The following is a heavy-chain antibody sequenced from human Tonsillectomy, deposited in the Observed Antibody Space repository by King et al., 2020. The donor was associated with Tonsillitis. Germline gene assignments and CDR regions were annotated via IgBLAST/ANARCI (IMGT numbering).Heavy chain of an antibody. CDR1: GGYISSYY. J-gene: IGHJ5*02. Sequence: QLQESGPGLVKPSETLSLTCTVSGGYISSYYWSWIRQPPGKGLEWIGYIYYSGSTNYNPSLKSRVTISVDTSKNQFSLKLSSVTAADTAVYYCARVGIAAAGMRRWFDPWGQGTLVTVSS. CDR2: IYYSGST. V-gene: IGHV4-59*01. D-gene: IGHD6-13*01. CDR3: ARVGIAAAGMRRWFDP.